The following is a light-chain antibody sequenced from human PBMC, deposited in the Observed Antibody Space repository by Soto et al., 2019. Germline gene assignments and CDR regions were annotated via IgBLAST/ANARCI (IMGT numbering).Light chain of an antibody. V-gene: IGLV8-61*01. J-gene: IGLJ2*01. Sequence: QTVVTQDPSFSVAPGGTVTLTCGLSSGSVSNSYYPSWYQQTPGQAPRTLIYSTNTRSSGVPDRFSGSILGNKAALTIAGAQADDESDYYCVLYMGRGIVVFGGGTQLTVL. CDR3: VLYMGRGIVV. CDR1: SGSVSNSYY. CDR2: STN.